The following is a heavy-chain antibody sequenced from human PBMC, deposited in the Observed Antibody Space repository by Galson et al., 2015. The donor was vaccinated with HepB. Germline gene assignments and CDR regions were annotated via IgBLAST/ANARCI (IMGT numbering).Heavy chain of an antibody. D-gene: IGHD5-24*01. J-gene: IGHJ4*02. CDR1: GYIFTRNT. CDR2: INAYNGDT. V-gene: IGHV1-18*01. CDR3: ARGGMATIGGPTFDL. Sequence: SCKASGYIFTRNTINWVRQAPEQGLEWMGWINAYNGDTTYTQKFQGRVTMTTDTSTSTAYLELRSLRSDDTAMYYCARGGMATIGGPTFDLWGQGTLVTVSS.